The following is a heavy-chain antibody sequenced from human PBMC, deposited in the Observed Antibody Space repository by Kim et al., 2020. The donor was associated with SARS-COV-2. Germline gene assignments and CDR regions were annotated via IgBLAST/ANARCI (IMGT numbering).Heavy chain of an antibody. J-gene: IGHJ4*02. D-gene: IGHD5-12*01. Sequence: SETLSLTCAVYGGSFSGYYWSWIRQPPGKGLEWIGEINHSGSTNYNPSLKSRVTISVDTSKNQFSLKLSSVTAADTAVYYCAREGNWLRSDYWGQGTLVTVSS. CDR1: GGSFSGYY. CDR2: INHSGST. V-gene: IGHV4-34*01. CDR3: AREGNWLRSDY.